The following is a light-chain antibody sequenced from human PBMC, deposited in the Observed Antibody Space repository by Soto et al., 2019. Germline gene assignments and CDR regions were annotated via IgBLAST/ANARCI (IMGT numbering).Light chain of an antibody. Sequence: VVVTQSPGTLFFSPGERATLSCRATQSVRTYLTWYQQKPGQAPRLLIYGASTRAIGIPARFSGSGSGTEFTLTISSLQSEDFAVYYCQQYNNWPPTFGQGTRLEIK. J-gene: IGKJ5*01. CDR2: GAS. CDR1: QSVRTY. CDR3: QQYNNWPPT. V-gene: IGKV3-15*01.